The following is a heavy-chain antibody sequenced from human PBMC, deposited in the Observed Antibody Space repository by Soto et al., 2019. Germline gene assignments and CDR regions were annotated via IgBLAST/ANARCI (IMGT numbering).Heavy chain of an antibody. Sequence: EVQLVESGGGLVKPGGSLRLSCAASGFTFSNAWMSWVRQAPGKGLEWVGRIKSTTDGGTTDYAAPVKGRFTISRDDSKNTLYLQMNSLNTEDTAVYYCKRDGSGSYDWGQGTLVTVSS. CDR1: GFTFSNAW. CDR3: KRDGSGSYD. J-gene: IGHJ4*02. V-gene: IGHV3-15*01. CDR2: IKSTTDGGTT. D-gene: IGHD3-10*01.